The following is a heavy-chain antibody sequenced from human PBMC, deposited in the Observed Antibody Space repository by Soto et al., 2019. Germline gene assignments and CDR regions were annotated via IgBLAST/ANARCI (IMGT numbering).Heavy chain of an antibody. CDR1: GYCFGPYW. CDR2: IVPGDSDT. Sequence: GESLKISCQGSGYCFGPYWSRWGRQMPGKGLEWMGIIVPGDSDTRYRPSCQSQVTSSVDTSINTAYFQCSSLKASDTAVYYCAKESEDLTSNFDYWGQGTLVTVSS. V-gene: IGHV5-51*01. CDR3: AKESEDLTSNFDY. J-gene: IGHJ4*02.